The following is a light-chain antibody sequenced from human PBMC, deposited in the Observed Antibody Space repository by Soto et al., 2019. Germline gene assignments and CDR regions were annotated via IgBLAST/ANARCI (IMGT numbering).Light chain of an antibody. Sequence: QSALTQPRSVSGSPGQSVTISCSGTSNDVGGYNYVSWYQQHPGKGPKVIIYDVRKRPSGVPDRFSGSKSGTSASLAITGLQAEDEAHYYCQSYDNGRSHFVAFGGGTKLTVL. CDR1: SNDVGGYNY. V-gene: IGLV2-11*01. CDR2: DVR. J-gene: IGLJ2*01. CDR3: QSYDNGRSHFVA.